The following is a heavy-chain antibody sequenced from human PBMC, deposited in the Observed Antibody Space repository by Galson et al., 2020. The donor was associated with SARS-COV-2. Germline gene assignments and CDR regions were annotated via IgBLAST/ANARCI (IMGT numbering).Heavy chain of an antibody. Sequence: SETLSLTCTVSGGSISSTSYYWGWIRQPPGKGLEYIGTIYYRGRTYYNPSLKSRVTLSVDTSKNQFSLKRSSVSAAGTAVYFCARLRDADVLSGHPEIFDYWGQGPLVTVSS. CDR2: IYYRGRT. CDR1: GGSISSTSYY. D-gene: IGHD3-3*01. J-gene: IGHJ4*02. V-gene: IGHV4-39*01. CDR3: ARLRDADVLSGHPEIFDY.